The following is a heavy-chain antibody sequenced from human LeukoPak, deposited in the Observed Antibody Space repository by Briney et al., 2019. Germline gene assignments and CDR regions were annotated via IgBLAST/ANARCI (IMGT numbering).Heavy chain of an antibody. Sequence: ERSLRLSCAASGFTFRHYAVHWVRQAPGRGLEWVAVLSFDGAHKYYAESVKGRFTISRDNSKNTLYLQMSSLRAEDTAVYYCAKVVSPMGYYGMDVWGQGTTVTVSS. D-gene: IGHD3-16*02. V-gene: IGHV3-30*14. CDR3: AKVVSPMGYYGMDV. CDR1: GFTFRHYA. J-gene: IGHJ6*02. CDR2: LSFDGAHK.